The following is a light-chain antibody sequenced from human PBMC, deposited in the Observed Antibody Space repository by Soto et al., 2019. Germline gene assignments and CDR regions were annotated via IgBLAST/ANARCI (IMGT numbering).Light chain of an antibody. CDR1: QTIDTW. CDR2: KVS. V-gene: IGKV1-5*03. CDR3: QQYKSSWT. J-gene: IGKJ1*01. Sequence: DIQMTQSPSTLSASVGDRVTITCRASQTIDTWLAWYQQKPGRAPKVLISKVSNLERGVPSRFSGSGSGTDFTLTISSLQPDDSATYYCQQYKSSWTFGQGTKVDVK.